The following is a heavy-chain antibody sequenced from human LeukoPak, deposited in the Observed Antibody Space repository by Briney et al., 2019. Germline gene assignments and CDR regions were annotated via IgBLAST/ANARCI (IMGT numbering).Heavy chain of an antibody. J-gene: IGHJ4*02. V-gene: IGHV4-4*02. D-gene: IGHD6-19*01. Sequence: SETLSLTCAVSGASLSSSNWWIWVRQAPKKGLEWIWEIHHSGRTNYNPSIKSRVTMSVDTSKNQISLRLSSVTAADTAVYYCARGLYGSDYYWGQGTLVTVSS. CDR3: ARGLYGSDYY. CDR2: IHHSGRT. CDR1: GASLSSSNW.